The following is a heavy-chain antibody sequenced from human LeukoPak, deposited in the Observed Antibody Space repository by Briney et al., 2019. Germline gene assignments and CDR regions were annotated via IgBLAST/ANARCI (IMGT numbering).Heavy chain of an antibody. CDR2: IGGSGDKT. V-gene: IGHV3-23*01. CDR1: GFTFNRNA. CDR3: VRRGDASSGWGDHDF. D-gene: IGHD6-19*01. J-gene: IGHJ4*02. Sequence: PGGSLRLSCAASGFTFNRNAISWVRQAPGKGLEWVSTIGGSGDKTFYADPVKGRFTISRDNSKNMVHLQMNSLTGEDTALYYCVRRGDASSGWGDHDFWGQGALVTVSS.